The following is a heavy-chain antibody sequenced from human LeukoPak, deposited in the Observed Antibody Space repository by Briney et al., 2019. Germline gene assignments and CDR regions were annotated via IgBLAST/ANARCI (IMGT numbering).Heavy chain of an antibody. D-gene: IGHD3-16*01. CDR2: IYYTGNT. J-gene: IGHJ4*02. V-gene: IGHV4-59*01. Sequence: PSETLSLTCTVSGGSISSYHWSWIRQPPGKGLEWIGYIYYTGNTNYNPSLKSRVTISVDTSKNHFSLKLNSVTAADTAVCFCVRHPRGGPYFDYWGQGTLVTVSS. CDR1: GGSISSYH. CDR3: VRHPRGGPYFDY.